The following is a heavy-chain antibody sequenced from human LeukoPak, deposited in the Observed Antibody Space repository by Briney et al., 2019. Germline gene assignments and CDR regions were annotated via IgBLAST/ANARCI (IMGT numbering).Heavy chain of an antibody. J-gene: IGHJ4*02. Sequence: GGSASLSCAASGLTFSSYAILWVRHAPGKGREYVSVISSNGGNIYYANSVKGRFTISRDNSKNTVYLQMGSLRAEDMAIYYGARVRVGGTAKGHYFDYWGQGRLVSVSS. CDR2: ISSNGGNI. CDR1: GLTFSSYA. D-gene: IGHD1-26*01. CDR3: ARVRVGGTAKGHYFDY. V-gene: IGHV3-64*01.